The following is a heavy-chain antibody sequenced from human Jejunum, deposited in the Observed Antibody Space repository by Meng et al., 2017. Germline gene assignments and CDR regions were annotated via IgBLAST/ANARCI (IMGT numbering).Heavy chain of an antibody. CDR2: TSYRSKWYN. D-gene: IGHD3-22*01. Sequence: QVHLQQSGPGTLYPSQTLPLTCVITGDRVSSKSAAWNWLRQSTSRGLEWLGRTSYRSKWYNDYAVSVKSRITVNPDTSKNHFSLQLNSVTSEDTAVYYCARGGYDSSGYYYRWFDPWGQGTLVTVSS. J-gene: IGHJ5*02. CDR3: ARGGYDSSGYYYRWFDP. V-gene: IGHV6-1*01. CDR1: GDRVSSKSAA.